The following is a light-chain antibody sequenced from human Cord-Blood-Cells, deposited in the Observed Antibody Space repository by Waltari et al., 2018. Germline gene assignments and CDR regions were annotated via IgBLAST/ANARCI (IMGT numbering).Light chain of an antibody. CDR1: QSISSY. CDR3: QQSYSTPWT. CDR2: AAS. V-gene: IGKV1-39*01. Sequence: DSQMTQSTSSLSASVGDRVTITCRASQSISSYLNWYQQKPEKAPKLLIYAASSLQSGVPSRFSGSGSGTDFTLTISSLQPEDFATYYCQQSYSTPWTFGQGTKVEIK. J-gene: IGKJ1*01.